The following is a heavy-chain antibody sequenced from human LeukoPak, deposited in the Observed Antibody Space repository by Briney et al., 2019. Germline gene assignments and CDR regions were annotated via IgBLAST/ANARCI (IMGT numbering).Heavy chain of an antibody. J-gene: IGHJ4*02. Sequence: GGSLRLSCAVSGFPFSFYEMNWVRQAPGKGLEWVSNIGASGTTKYYADSVKGRLSISRDNAKTSLYLQMNSLRVDDTAVYYCALLAVASDFDYWGQGALVTVSS. D-gene: IGHD6-19*01. CDR1: GFPFSFYE. CDR3: ALLAVASDFDY. CDR2: IGASGTTK. V-gene: IGHV3-48*03.